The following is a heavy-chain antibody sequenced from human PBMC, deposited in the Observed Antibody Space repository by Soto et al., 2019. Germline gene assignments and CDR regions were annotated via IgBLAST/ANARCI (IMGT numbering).Heavy chain of an antibody. CDR2: MNPNSGNT. CDR1: GYTFTSYD. J-gene: IGHJ6*03. D-gene: IGHD3-16*01. V-gene: IGHV1-8*01. CDR3: ASLRIPRGGNYYYMDV. Sequence: ASVKVACKDSGYTFTSYDINWVRQATGQGLEWMGWMNPNSGNTGYAQKFQGRVTMTRNTSISTAYMELSSLRSEDTAVYYCASLRIPRGGNYYYMDVWGKGTTVTVSS.